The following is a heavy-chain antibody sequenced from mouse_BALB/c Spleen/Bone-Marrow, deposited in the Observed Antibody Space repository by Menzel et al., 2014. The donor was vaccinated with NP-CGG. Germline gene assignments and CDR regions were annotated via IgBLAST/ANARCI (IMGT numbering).Heavy chain of an antibody. Sequence: EVQVVESGGGLVQPGGSLRLSCATSGFTFTDYYMSWVRQPPGKALEWLGFIRNKANGYTTEYSASVKGRFTISRDNSQSILYLQMNTLRAEDSATYYCARDDYGRGHWGQGTTLTVSS. J-gene: IGHJ2*01. CDR3: ARDDYGRGH. CDR1: GFTFTDYY. V-gene: IGHV7-3*02. D-gene: IGHD1-1*01. CDR2: IRNKANGYTT.